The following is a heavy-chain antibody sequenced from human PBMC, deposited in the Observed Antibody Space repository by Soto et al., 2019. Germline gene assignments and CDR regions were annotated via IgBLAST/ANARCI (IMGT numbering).Heavy chain of an antibody. CDR1: GYTFTSYD. V-gene: IGHV1-8*01. CDR3: ARSTNDYGDRH. J-gene: IGHJ4*02. Sequence: QVQLVQSGAEVKKPGASVKVSCKASGYTFTSYDINWVRQATGQGLGWMGWMNPNSGNTGYAQKFQGRGTMTRNTSTSTAYMERSSLRSEDTAVYYCARSTNDYGDRHWGQGTLVTVSS. D-gene: IGHD4-17*01. CDR2: MNPNSGNT.